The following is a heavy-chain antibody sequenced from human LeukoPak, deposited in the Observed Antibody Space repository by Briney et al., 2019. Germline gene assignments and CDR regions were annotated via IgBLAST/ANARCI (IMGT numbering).Heavy chain of an antibody. CDR3: ASAAQTLGYCSGGSCYSSRPFDY. V-gene: IGHV4-39*01. CDR1: GGSISSSSYY. D-gene: IGHD2-15*01. Sequence: SETLSLTCTVSGGSISSSSYYWGWIRQPPGKGLEWIGSIYYSGSTYYNPSLKSRVTISVDTSKNQFSLKLSSVTAADTAVYYCASAAQTLGYCSGGSCYSSRPFDYWGQGTLATVSS. CDR2: IYYSGST. J-gene: IGHJ4*02.